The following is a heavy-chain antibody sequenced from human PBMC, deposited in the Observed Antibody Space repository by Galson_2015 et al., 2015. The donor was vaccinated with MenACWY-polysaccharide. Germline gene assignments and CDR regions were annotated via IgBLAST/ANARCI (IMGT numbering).Heavy chain of an antibody. V-gene: IGHV1-18*01. J-gene: IGHJ4*02. CDR1: GYTFSNYG. CDR3: ARVEVRGVIGPLSA. D-gene: IGHD3-10*01. Sequence: SVKVSCKASGYTFSNYGITWVRQAPGQGLEWMGRISAYDGNTNYAQKFQGRVTMTTDTSTSTAYMELGSLRSDDTAVYYCARVEVRGVIGPLSAGGQPALVAVSS. CDR2: ISAYDGNT.